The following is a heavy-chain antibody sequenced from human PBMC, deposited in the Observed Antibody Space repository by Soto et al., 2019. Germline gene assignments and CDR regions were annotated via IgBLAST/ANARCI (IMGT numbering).Heavy chain of an antibody. CDR2: ISYDGSNK. CDR1: GFTFSSYA. Sequence: QTGGSLRLSCAASGFTFSSYAMHWVRQAPGKGLEWVAVISYDGSNKYYADSVKGRFTISRDNSKNTLYLQMNSLRAEDTAVYYCARDGPIWGFGESRFDYWGQGALVTVSS. D-gene: IGHD3-10*01. V-gene: IGHV3-30-3*01. CDR3: ARDGPIWGFGESRFDY. J-gene: IGHJ4*02.